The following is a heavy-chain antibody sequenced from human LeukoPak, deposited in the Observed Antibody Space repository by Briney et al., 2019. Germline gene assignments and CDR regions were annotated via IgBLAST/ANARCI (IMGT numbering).Heavy chain of an antibody. CDR3: ARGGGSGYYYYYMDV. D-gene: IGHD2-15*01. Sequence: SETLSLTCTVSGGSISSYYWSWIRQPPGKGLEWIGYIYYSGSTNYNPSLKSRVTISVDTSKNQFSLKLSSVTAADTAVYYCARGGGSGYYYYYMDVWGKGTTATISS. CDR1: GGSISSYY. CDR2: IYYSGST. J-gene: IGHJ6*03. V-gene: IGHV4-59*01.